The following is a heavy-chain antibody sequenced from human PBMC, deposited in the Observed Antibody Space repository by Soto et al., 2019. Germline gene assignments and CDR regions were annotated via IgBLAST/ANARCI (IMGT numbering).Heavy chain of an antibody. CDR3: ARGVPYYSVMDV. CDR1: GYTFASYY. D-gene: IGHD2-2*01. CDR2: INPSGGST. V-gene: IGHV1-46*01. Sequence: SVEVTWKESGYTFASYYMRWVRQAPGQGLEWMGIINPSGGSTSYAQKFQGRVTITRDTSASTAYMELSSLRSEDTAVYYCARGVPYYSVMDVRGQGTTVTVSS. J-gene: IGHJ6*02.